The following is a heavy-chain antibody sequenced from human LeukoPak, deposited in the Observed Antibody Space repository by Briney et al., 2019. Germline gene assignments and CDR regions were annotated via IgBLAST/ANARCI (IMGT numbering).Heavy chain of an antibody. J-gene: IGHJ4*02. V-gene: IGHV1-69*05. D-gene: IGHD3-22*01. CDR3: ARGSSSYYYDSSGYYELDY. Sequence: ASVKVSCKASGGTFSSYAISWVRQAPGQGLEWMGRIIPIFGTANYAQKFQGRVTITTDESTSTAYMELSSLRSEDTAVYYCARGSSSYYYDSSGYYELDYWGQGTLVTVSS. CDR2: IIPIFGTA. CDR1: GGTFSSYA.